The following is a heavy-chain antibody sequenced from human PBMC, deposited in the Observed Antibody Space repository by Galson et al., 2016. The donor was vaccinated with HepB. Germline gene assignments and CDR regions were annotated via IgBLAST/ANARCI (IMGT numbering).Heavy chain of an antibody. J-gene: IGHJ6*02. CDR3: ASEGIAVAGTYYYGMDV. D-gene: IGHD6-19*01. CDR1: GGSISSSSYY. CDR2: IYYSGST. Sequence: TLSLTCTVSGGSISSSSYYWGWIRQPPGKGLEWIGSIYYSGSTSSNPSLKSRVTISVDTSKNQFSLKLSSVTAADTAVYYCASEGIAVAGTYYYGMDVWGQGTTVTVSS. V-gene: IGHV4-39*01.